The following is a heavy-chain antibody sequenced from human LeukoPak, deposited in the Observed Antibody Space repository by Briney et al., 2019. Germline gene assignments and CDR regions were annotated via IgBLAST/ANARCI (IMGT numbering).Heavy chain of an antibody. Sequence: PGGSLRLSCAASGFTFSSYAMSWVRQAPGKGLDCDSALSGRGGRTYYADSVKGRFTISSDNYKNTLYLQTNSLKAADTAVYYCANSAGSGWDYYFDYWGQGTLVTVSS. V-gene: IGHV3-23*01. CDR1: GFTFSSYA. CDR2: LSGRGGRT. J-gene: IGHJ4*02. CDR3: ANSAGSGWDYYFDY. D-gene: IGHD6-19*01.